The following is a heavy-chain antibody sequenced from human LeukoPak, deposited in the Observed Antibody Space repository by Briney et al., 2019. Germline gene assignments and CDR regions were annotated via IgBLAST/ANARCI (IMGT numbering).Heavy chain of an antibody. J-gene: IGHJ4*02. CDR2: IKSQSDGGPT. CDR1: GFTSDFTFRNAW. Sequence: GGSLRLSCTGSGFTSDFTFRNAWMSWVRQALGKGLGWIGRIKSQSDGGPTDYAAPVKGRFIISRDDSKNTFYLHMSSLKTDDTAVYFCTTGIDSGQGVLVTVS. D-gene: IGHD2-21*01. V-gene: IGHV3-15*01. CDR3: TTGID.